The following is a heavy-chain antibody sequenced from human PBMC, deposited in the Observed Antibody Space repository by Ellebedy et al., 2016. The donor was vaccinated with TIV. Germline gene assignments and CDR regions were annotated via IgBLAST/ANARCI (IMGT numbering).Heavy chain of an antibody. CDR3: ARGILAGTSSLGAFDI. D-gene: IGHD2-2*01. J-gene: IGHJ3*02. Sequence: ASVKVSCKASGYTFTSYDINWVRQATGQGLEWMGWMNPNSGNTGYAQKFQGRVTITRNTSISTAYMELSSLRSEDTAVYYCARGILAGTSSLGAFDIWGQGTMVTVSS. CDR1: GYTFTSYD. V-gene: IGHV1-8*03. CDR2: MNPNSGNT.